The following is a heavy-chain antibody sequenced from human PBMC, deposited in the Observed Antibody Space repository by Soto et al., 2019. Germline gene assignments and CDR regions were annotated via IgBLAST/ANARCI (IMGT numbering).Heavy chain of an antibody. CDR1: GGSISSSSYY. D-gene: IGHD4-17*01. Sequence: SETLSLTCTVSGGSISSSSYYWGWIRQPPGEGLEWIGSIYYSGSTYYNPSLKSRVTISVDTSKNQFSLKLSSVTAADTAVYYCATIAGVDYGDYYFDYWGQGTLVTVSS. J-gene: IGHJ4*02. CDR2: IYYSGST. CDR3: ATIAGVDYGDYYFDY. V-gene: IGHV4-39*01.